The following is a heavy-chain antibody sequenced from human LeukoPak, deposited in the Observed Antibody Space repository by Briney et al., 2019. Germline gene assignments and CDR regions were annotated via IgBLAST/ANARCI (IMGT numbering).Heavy chain of an antibody. CDR2: IYSGGSI. CDR1: GFTVSNNY. V-gene: IGHV3-53*01. Sequence: GGSLRLSCAASGFTVSNNYMSWVRQAPGKGLEWVSVIYSGGSIYYADSVKGRFTISRDSSKNTSYLQLNSLRAEDTAVYYCARALTPAYYFDYWGQGTLVTVSS. J-gene: IGHJ4*02. CDR3: ARALTPAYYFDY. D-gene: IGHD6-25*01.